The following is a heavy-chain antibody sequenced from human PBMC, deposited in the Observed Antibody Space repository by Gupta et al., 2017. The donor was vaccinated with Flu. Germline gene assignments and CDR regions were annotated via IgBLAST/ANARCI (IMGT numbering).Heavy chain of an antibody. V-gene: IGHV3-48*02. CDR1: GFSLGDSH. CDR3: ARDLDWAFIF. Sequence: EVNLVESGGGLVQPGGWLRLTCVISGFSLGDSHMNWIRQVPGKRPEWISYSGSGGNTDYADSLRGRFTISRDNARDSVFLQMNSLRDEDTALYYCARDLDWAFIFWGQGVLVTVSS. J-gene: IGHJ4*02. CDR2: SGSGGNT. D-gene: IGHD2-21*01.